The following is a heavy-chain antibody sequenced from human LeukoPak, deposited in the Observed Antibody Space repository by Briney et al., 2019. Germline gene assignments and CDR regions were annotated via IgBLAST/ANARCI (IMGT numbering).Heavy chain of an antibody. D-gene: IGHD1-26*01. J-gene: IGHJ3*02. Sequence: SGGSLRLSCAASGFTFSSYWMSWVRQAPGKGLEWVANIKQDGSEKYYVDSVKGRFTISRDNAKNSLYLQVNSLRAEDTAVYYCARRPSGSFGTPSGSGPFDIWGQGTMVTVSS. CDR1: GFTFSSYW. V-gene: IGHV3-7*03. CDR3: ARRPSGSFGTPSGSGPFDI. CDR2: IKQDGSEK.